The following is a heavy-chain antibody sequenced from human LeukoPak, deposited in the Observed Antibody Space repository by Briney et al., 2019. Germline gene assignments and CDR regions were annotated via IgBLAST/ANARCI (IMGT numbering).Heavy chain of an antibody. J-gene: IGHJ4*02. Sequence: SETLSLTCTVSGGSISSSSYYWGWIRQPPGKGLEWIGSIYYSGSTYYNPSLKSRVTISVDTSKNQFSLKLSSVTAADTAVYYCARHPPDYGDYVGTDYWGQGTLVTVSS. D-gene: IGHD4-17*01. CDR2: IYYSGST. CDR1: GGSISSSSYY. V-gene: IGHV4-39*01. CDR3: ARHPPDYGDYVGTDY.